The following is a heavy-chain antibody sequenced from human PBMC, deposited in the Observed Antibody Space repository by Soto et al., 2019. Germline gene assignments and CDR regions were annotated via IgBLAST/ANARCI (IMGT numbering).Heavy chain of an antibody. D-gene: IGHD4-17*01. J-gene: IGHJ3*02. CDR3: AKDMRLGGDYGLGQDI. V-gene: IGHV3-30-3*01. Sequence: PGGSLRLSCATSGFTFSGYSMHWFRQAPGKGLEWVAVTSSDGGTKFYADSVKGRFTVSRGNAKNFLYLQMNSLRAEDTALYYCAKDMRLGGDYGLGQDIWGQGTMVTVS. CDR2: TSSDGGTK. CDR1: GFTFSGYS.